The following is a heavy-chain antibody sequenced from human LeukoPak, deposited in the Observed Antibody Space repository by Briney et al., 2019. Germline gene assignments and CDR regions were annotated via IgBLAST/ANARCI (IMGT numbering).Heavy chain of an antibody. CDR1: GFTFGTYS. J-gene: IGHJ6*02. CDR2: IKQDGSEK. V-gene: IGHV3-7*01. D-gene: IGHD2-2*02. CDR3: ARGSYTLYNGMDV. Sequence: PGGSLRLSCAASGFTFGTYSMNWVRQAPGKGLEWVANIKQDGSEKYYVDSVKGRFTMSRDNAKKSVYLQMNSLRAEDTAVYYCARGSYTLYNGMDVWGQGTTVTVSS.